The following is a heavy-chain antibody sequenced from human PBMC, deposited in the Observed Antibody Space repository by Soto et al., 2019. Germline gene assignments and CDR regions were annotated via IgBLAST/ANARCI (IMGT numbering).Heavy chain of an antibody. J-gene: IGHJ2*01. CDR2: IKQDGSEK. Sequence: EVQLVESGGGLVQPGGSLRLSCAASGFTFSSYWMSWVRQAPGKGLEWVANIKQDGSEKYYVDSVKGRFTISRDNAKNSLYLQLNNLKAEDTSVYYCARLPYYDILTVYPQENWYFDLWGRGTLVTVAS. D-gene: IGHD3-9*01. CDR3: ARLPYYDILTVYPQENWYFDL. CDR1: GFTFSSYW. V-gene: IGHV3-7*01.